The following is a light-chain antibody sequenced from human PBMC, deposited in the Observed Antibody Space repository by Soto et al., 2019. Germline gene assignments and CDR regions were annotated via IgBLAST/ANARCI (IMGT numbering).Light chain of an antibody. V-gene: IGLV2-14*01. CDR3: SSYTGSSTLV. J-gene: IGLJ1*01. CDR2: DVS. Sequence: QSALTQPASVSGSPGQSITISCTGTSSNVGGYNYVSWYQQHPGKAPKLMTYDVSNRPSGVSKRFSGSKSGNTASLTISGLQAEDEADYYCSSYTGSSTLVFGTGTKLAVL. CDR1: SSNVGGYNY.